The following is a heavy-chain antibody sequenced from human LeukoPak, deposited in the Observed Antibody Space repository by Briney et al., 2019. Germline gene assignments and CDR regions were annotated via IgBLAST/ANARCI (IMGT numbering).Heavy chain of an antibody. CDR3: ARLKGSVTTYDL. Sequence: LPGGSLRLSCAASGFTFSSYWMPWVRQAPGKGLEWVASINQDGSTNHYVDSVRGRFTISKDNAKNSLYLQMTSVRAEDTAVYYCARLKGSVTTYDLWGQGTLVTVSS. J-gene: IGHJ5*02. CDR1: GFTFSSYW. D-gene: IGHD1-14*01. V-gene: IGHV3-7*01. CDR2: INQDGSTN.